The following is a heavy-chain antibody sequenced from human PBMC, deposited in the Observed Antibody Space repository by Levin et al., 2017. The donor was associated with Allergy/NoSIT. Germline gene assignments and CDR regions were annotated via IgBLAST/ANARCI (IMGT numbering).Heavy chain of an antibody. Sequence: SQTLSLTCAVYGGSFSGYYWSWIRQPPGKGLEWIGEINHSGSTNYNPSLKSRVTISVDTSKNQFSLKLSSVTAADTAVYYCARGRGYSGYGRPTRYYMDVWGKGTTVTVSS. CDR1: GGSFSGYY. D-gene: IGHD5-12*01. V-gene: IGHV4-34*01. J-gene: IGHJ6*03. CDR2: INHSGST. CDR3: ARGRGYSGYGRPTRYYMDV.